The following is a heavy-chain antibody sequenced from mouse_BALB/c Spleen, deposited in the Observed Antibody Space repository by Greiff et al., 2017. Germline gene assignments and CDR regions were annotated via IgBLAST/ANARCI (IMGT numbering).Heavy chain of an antibody. V-gene: IGHV1-18*01. CDR3: ARTPYYGSSYAMDD. Sequence: VQLQQSGPELVKPGASVKIPCKASGYTFTDYNMDWVKQSHGKSLEWIGDINPNNGGTIYNQKFKGKATLTVDKSSSTAYMELRSLTSEDTAVYYCARTPYYGSSYAMDDWGQGTSGTVSS. J-gene: IGHJ4*01. CDR1: GYTFTDYN. D-gene: IGHD1-1*01. CDR2: INPNNGGT.